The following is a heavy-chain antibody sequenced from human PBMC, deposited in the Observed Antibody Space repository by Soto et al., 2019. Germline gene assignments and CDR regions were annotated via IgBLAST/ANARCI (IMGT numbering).Heavy chain of an antibody. V-gene: IGHV1-69*01. CDR3: ARDRIASSKYYDGMDV. Sequence: QVQLVQSGAEVKKPGSSVRVSCKASGGTFSSYAISWVRQAPGQGLEWMGGIIPIFGTENYAQKYQGRVTITADESTSTAYMELSSLRYEDTAVYYCARDRIASSKYYDGMDVWGQGTTVTVSS. CDR1: GGTFSSYA. J-gene: IGHJ6*02. CDR2: IIPIFGTE. D-gene: IGHD6-13*01.